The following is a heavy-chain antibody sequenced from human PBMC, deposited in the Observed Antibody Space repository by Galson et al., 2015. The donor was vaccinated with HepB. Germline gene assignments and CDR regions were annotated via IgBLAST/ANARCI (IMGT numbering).Heavy chain of an antibody. CDR2: INRDGTTT. V-gene: IGHV3-74*01. Sequence: SLRLSCAASGFTFSNHRMHWVRQAPGKGLVWVSRINRDGTTTTYADSVEGRFTVSRDNAKNTLYLQMNSLRAEDTAVYYCATSRFYCSSTSCYRIFDHWGQGTLVTVSS. CDR1: GFTFSNHR. D-gene: IGHD2-2*01. J-gene: IGHJ4*02. CDR3: ATSRFYCSSTSCYRIFDH.